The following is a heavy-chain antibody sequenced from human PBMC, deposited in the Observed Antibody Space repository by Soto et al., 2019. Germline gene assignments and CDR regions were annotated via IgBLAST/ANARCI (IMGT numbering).Heavy chain of an antibody. CDR1: GFTFSSHS. CDR2: ISYDGSIK. J-gene: IGHJ4*02. V-gene: IGHV3-30-3*01. CDR3: ARALGYCNGANCYKYFDY. D-gene: IGHD2-15*01. Sequence: ESGGGVVQPGRSLRLSCAASGFTFSSHSIHWVRQAPGKGLEWVAVISYDGSIKYYADSVKGRFTISRDNSKNTLYLQMNSLTPEDTAVFYCARALGYCNGANCYKYFDYWGQGTLVTVSS.